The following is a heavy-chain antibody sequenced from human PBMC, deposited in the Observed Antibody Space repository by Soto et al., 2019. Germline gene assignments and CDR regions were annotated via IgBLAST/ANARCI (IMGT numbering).Heavy chain of an antibody. CDR3: ARVGASSSWLYRFDY. D-gene: IGHD6-13*01. CDR1: GFTFSSYS. J-gene: IGHJ4*02. Sequence: PGGSLRLSCAASGFTFSSYSMNWVRQAPGKGLEWVSSISSSSYIYYADSVKGRFTISRDNAKNSLYLQMNSLRAEDTAVYYCARVGASSSWLYRFDYWGQGTLVTVSS. CDR2: ISSSSYI. V-gene: IGHV3-21*01.